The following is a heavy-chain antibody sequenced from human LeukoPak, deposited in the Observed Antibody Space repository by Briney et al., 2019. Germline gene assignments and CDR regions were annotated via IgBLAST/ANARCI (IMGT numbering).Heavy chain of an antibody. CDR1: GFSFRSYS. D-gene: IGHD2-15*01. CDR2: ISGTGGTT. V-gene: IGHV3-23*01. Sequence: GGSLRLSCAASGFSFRSYSMTWVRQAPGKGLEWVSAISGTGGTTYYADSVKGRFTISRDNSKNTLYLQMNSLRAEDTAVYYCAKNGDRGAYCSGGSCYPYYYYYMDVWGKGTTVTISS. J-gene: IGHJ6*03. CDR3: AKNGDRGAYCSGGSCYPYYYYYMDV.